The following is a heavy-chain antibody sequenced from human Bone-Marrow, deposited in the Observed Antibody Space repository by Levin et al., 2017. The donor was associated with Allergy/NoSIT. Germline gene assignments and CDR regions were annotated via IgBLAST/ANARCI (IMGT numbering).Heavy chain of an antibody. Sequence: GGSLRLSCAASGFAFSSYAMTWVRQAPEKGLEWVATVSGSGGSTYYADSVKGRFTVSKDTPTNTVFLQMNSLRAEDTAIYYCAKAFMITFGEIISPLDPWGQGTLVTVSS. CDR2: VSGSGGST. V-gene: IGHV3-23*01. J-gene: IGHJ5*02. D-gene: IGHD3-16*02. CDR1: GFAFSSYA. CDR3: AKAFMITFGEIISPLDP.